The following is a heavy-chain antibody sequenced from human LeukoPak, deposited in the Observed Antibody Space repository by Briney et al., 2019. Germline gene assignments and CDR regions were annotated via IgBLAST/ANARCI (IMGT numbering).Heavy chain of an antibody. V-gene: IGHV1-2*02. CDR3: ARKGARAAGFDY. D-gene: IGHD6-19*01. CDR1: GYTFTGYY. J-gene: IGHJ4*02. CDR2: INPNSGGA. Sequence: ASVKVSCKASGYTFTGYYMHWVRPAPGQGLEWMGWINPNSGGANYAQKFQGRVTMTRDTSISTACMELSRLRSDDTAVYYCARKGARAAGFDYWGQGTLVTVSS.